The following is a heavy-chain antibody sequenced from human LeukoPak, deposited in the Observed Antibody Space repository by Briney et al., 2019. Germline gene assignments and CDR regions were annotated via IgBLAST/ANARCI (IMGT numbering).Heavy chain of an antibody. V-gene: IGHV4-39*01. J-gene: IGHJ5*02. CDR1: GGSISSSSYY. Sequence: SETLSLTCTVSGGSISSSSYYWGWIRQPPGKGLEWIGSIYYSGSTYYNPSLKSRVTISVDTSKNQFSLKLSSVTAADTAVYYCARQPCSSTSCRSWFDPWGQGTLVTVSS. CDR3: ARQPCSSTSCRSWFDP. D-gene: IGHD2-2*01. CDR2: IYYSGST.